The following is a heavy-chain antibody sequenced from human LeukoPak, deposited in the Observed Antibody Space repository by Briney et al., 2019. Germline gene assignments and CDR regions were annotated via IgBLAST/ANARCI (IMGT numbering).Heavy chain of an antibody. Sequence: PSETLSLTCTVSGGSISSSSYYWGWIRQPPGKGLEWIGSIYYSGSTYYNPSLKSRVTISVDTSKNQFSLKLSSVTAADTAVYYCARGGGDFDYRGQGTLVTVSS. D-gene: IGHD3-10*01. V-gene: IGHV4-39*07. CDR1: GGSISSSSYY. J-gene: IGHJ4*02. CDR2: IYYSGST. CDR3: ARGGGDFDY.